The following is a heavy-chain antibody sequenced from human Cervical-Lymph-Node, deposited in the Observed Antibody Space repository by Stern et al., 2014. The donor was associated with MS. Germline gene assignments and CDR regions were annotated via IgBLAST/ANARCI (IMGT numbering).Heavy chain of an antibody. Sequence: QVQLMQSGAEVKNPGASVKVSCQASGSAFIGYYIHWVRQAPGQGLEWMGWINPNNGVTNYAQKFQARVSMTTDTSITTVYMELSGLRFDDTAFYYCARGGGTTAAYWGQGTLVTISS. CDR3: ARGGGTTAAY. J-gene: IGHJ4*02. V-gene: IGHV1-2*02. D-gene: IGHD1-7*01. CDR1: GSAFIGYY. CDR2: INPNNGVT.